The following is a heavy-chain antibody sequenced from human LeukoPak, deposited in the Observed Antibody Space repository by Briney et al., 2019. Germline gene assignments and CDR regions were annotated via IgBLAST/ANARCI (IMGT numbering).Heavy chain of an antibody. CDR2: IYYSGST. Sequence: PSETLSLTCTVSGGSISSYNWSWIRQPPGKGLEWVGYIYYSGSTNYNPSLKSRVTISVDTSKNQFSLNLSSVTASYTAVYYCARVLGNDLHIAYWGQGTMVTVSS. J-gene: IGHJ4*02. CDR1: GGSISSYN. V-gene: IGHV4-59*01. D-gene: IGHD1-1*01. CDR3: ARVLGNDLHIAY.